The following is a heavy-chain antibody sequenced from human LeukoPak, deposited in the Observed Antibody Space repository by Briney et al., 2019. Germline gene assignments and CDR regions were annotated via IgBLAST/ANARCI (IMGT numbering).Heavy chain of an antibody. CDR3: ARGLIGSLPGDF. Sequence: GGSLRLSCAASGFTFSGFAMNWVRQAPGEGLEWVSGILGGGGSTYYADSVKGRFTVSRDNSKNTLFLQMNSLRAEDTAVYYCARGLIGSLPGDFWGQGTLVTVSS. V-gene: IGHV3-23*01. J-gene: IGHJ4*01. CDR2: ILGGGGST. D-gene: IGHD2-2*01. CDR1: GFTFSGFA.